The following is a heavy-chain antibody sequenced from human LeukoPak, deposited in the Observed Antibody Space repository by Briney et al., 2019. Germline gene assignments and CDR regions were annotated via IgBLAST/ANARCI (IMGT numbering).Heavy chain of an antibody. D-gene: IGHD3-22*01. CDR3: ARVMYYDSSGYPPFDY. V-gene: IGHV1-18*01. CDR1: GYTFTSYG. CDR2: ISAYNGNT. Sequence: ASVKVSCKASGYTFTSYGISWVRQVPGQGLEWMGWISAYNGNTNYAQKLQGRVTMTTDTSTSTAYMELRSLRSDDTAVYYCARVMYYDSSGYPPFDYWGQGTLVTVFS. J-gene: IGHJ4*02.